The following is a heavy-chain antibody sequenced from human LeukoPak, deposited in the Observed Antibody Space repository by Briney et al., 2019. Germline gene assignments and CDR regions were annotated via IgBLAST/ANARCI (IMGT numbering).Heavy chain of an antibody. CDR1: GGSISSYY. Sequence: ASETLSLTCTVSGGSISSYYWSWIRQPPGKGLEWIGYIYYSGSTNYNPSLKSRVTISVDTSKNQFSLKLSSVTAADTAVYYCARDLYYYDSSGYYPSAYWGQGTLVTVSS. CDR3: ARDLYYYDSSGYYPSAY. V-gene: IGHV4-59*12. J-gene: IGHJ4*02. CDR2: IYYSGST. D-gene: IGHD3-22*01.